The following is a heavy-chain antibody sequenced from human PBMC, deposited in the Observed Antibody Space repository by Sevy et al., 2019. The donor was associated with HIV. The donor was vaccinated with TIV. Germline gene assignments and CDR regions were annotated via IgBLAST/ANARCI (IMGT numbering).Heavy chain of an antibody. J-gene: IGHJ6*02. D-gene: IGHD3-10*01. CDR1: GFSFDSYD. Sequence: GGSLRLSCTASGFSFDSYDMNWVRQAPGKGLEWVSSISSVSTIIYYGDSVRGRFSISRDNAKKSLYLQMNSLRVEDTAVYYCARVVGYVSRNPFKYYYDLDVWGQGTAVTVSS. CDR2: ISSVSTII. CDR3: ARVVGYVSRNPFKYYYDLDV. V-gene: IGHV3-21*01.